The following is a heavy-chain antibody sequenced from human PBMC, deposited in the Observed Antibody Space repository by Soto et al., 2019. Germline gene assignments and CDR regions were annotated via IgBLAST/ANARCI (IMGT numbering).Heavy chain of an antibody. J-gene: IGHJ3*01. V-gene: IGHV3-33*01. CDR3: ARPTSGYSSSYDAFDG. Sequence: QVQLVESGGGVVQPGRSLRLSCVASGFTFSGYGMHWVRQAPGKGLEWVAAIWYDGSIKYYADSVKGRFAISRDNSKNTLYLQMNSLRAEDTAVYYCARPTSGYSSSYDAFDGWGQGTVVTVSS. CDR2: IWYDGSIK. D-gene: IGHD3-3*01. CDR1: GFTFSGYG.